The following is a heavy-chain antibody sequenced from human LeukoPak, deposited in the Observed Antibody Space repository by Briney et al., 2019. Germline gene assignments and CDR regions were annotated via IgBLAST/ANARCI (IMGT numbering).Heavy chain of an antibody. Sequence: PSETLSLTCAVYGGSFSGYYWSWIRQPPGKGLEWIGEINHSGSTNYNPSLKSRVTISVDTSKNQFSLKLSSVTAADTAVYYCARWRPLVTAKTYYFDYWGQGTLVTVSS. CDR3: ARWRPLVTAKTYYFDY. CDR1: GGSFSGYY. V-gene: IGHV4-34*01. D-gene: IGHD2-21*02. CDR2: INHSGST. J-gene: IGHJ4*02.